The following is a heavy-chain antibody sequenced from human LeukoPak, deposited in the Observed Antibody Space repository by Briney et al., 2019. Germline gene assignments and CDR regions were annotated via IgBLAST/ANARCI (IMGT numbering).Heavy chain of an antibody. CDR2: IIPIFGTA. CDR3: ARDSGSYEYYFDY. CDR1: GGTFSSYA. V-gene: IGHV1-69*05. Sequence: SVKVSCKAPGGTFSSYAISWVRQAPGQGLEWMGGIIPIFGTANYAQKFQGRVTITTDESTSTAYMELSSLRSEDTAVYYCARDSGSYEYYFDYWGQGTLVTVSS. J-gene: IGHJ4*02. D-gene: IGHD1-26*01.